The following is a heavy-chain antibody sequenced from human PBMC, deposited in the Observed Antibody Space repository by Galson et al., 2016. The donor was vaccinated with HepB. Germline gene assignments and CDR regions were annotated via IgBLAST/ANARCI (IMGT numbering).Heavy chain of an antibody. V-gene: IGHV3-23*01. CDR1: GFTFSNYA. CDR2: ISGSGGST. D-gene: IGHD3-22*01. CDR3: AKGLYYSDRCGYYQIEYFDY. Sequence: SLRLSCAASGFTFSNYAMSWVRQAPGKGLEWVSNISGSGGSTYYADSVKGRFTISRDNSKNTLYLQMNSLRAEDTAVYYCAKGLYYSDRCGYYQIEYFDYWGQGTLVTVSS. J-gene: IGHJ4*02.